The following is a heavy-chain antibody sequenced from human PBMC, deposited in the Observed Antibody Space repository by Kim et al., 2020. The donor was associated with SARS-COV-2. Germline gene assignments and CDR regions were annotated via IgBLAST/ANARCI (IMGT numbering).Heavy chain of an antibody. CDR1: GLTLSGSA. D-gene: IGHD1-26*01. J-gene: IGHJ3*02. CDR3: ARGPPYSESYWDAFDI. CDR2: IRSKSNSYET. V-gene: IGHV3-73*01. Sequence: GGSLRLSCAASGLTLSGSAMHWVRQAPGTGLEWVGRIRSKSNSYETAYAASVEGRFTISRDDSKNTAYLQMNSLKTEDTAVYYCARGPPYSESYWDAFDIWGEETMDTVSS.